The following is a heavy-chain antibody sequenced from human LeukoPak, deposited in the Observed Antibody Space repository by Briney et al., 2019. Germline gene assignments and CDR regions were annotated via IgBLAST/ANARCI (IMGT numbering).Heavy chain of an antibody. Sequence: GSLRLSCAASGFTFSNYALSWVRQAPGKGLEWVSLITGSGDTYYADSVKGRFTISRDNSKNTLYLQMNSLRAEDTAVYYCAKGERRIKSSYFDYWGQGTLVTVSS. D-gene: IGHD1-26*01. CDR2: ITGSGDT. CDR3: AKGERRIKSSYFDY. J-gene: IGHJ4*02. CDR1: GFTFSNYA. V-gene: IGHV3-23*01.